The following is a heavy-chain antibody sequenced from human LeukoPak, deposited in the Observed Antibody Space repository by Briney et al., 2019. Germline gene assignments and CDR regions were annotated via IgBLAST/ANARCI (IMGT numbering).Heavy chain of an antibody. Sequence: ASVKVSCKASGYTFTIYGISWVRQASGQGLEWMGGIIPIFGTANYAQKFQGRVTITADESTSTAYMELSSLRSEDTAVYYCAREAGYCSGGSCYSRKVEAFDIWGQGTMVTVSS. CDR2: IIPIFGTA. V-gene: IGHV1-69*13. D-gene: IGHD2-15*01. CDR1: GYTFTIYG. CDR3: AREAGYCSGGSCYSRKVEAFDI. J-gene: IGHJ3*02.